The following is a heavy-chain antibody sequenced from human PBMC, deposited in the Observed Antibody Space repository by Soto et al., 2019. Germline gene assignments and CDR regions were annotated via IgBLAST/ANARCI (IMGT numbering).Heavy chain of an antibody. D-gene: IGHD1-1*01. CDR1: VGSISSDGYY. CDR3: ARDRNAWYFEY. J-gene: IGHJ4*02. V-gene: IGHV4-31*03. CDR2: IYHSCDS. Sequence: SETLSLTCTVSVGSISSDGYYWSWIRQHAGKGLEYIGYIYHSCDSYYTPSLGRRVTISVDTSENQFSLHLRSVTAADTAVYYCARDRNAWYFEYWGQGTMVTVSS.